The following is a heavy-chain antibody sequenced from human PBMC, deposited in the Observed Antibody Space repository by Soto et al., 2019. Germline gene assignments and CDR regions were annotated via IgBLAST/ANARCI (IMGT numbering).Heavy chain of an antibody. Sequence: ASVKVSCKTSGYTFTSHYMHWVRQGPGQGLEWMGIINPSGGSTSYAQKFQGRVTMTRDTSTSTVYMELSSLRSEDTAVYYCARIRAHRTYDFWSAKGRRDYYGMDVWGQGTTVTVSS. CDR1: GYTFTSHY. J-gene: IGHJ6*02. CDR3: ARIRAHRTYDFWSAKGRRDYYGMDV. V-gene: IGHV1-46*01. CDR2: INPSGGST. D-gene: IGHD3-3*01.